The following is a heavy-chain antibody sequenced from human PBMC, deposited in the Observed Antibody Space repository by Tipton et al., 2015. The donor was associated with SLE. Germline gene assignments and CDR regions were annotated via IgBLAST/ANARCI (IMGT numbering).Heavy chain of an antibody. J-gene: IGHJ5*02. V-gene: IGHV4-38-2*02. CDR3: AREAKYSGSYYNWFDT. CDR2: MYHSGST. Sequence: TLSLTCAVSGYSIRSGYYWGWIRQPPGKGLEWIGSMYHSGSTYYNPSLKSRVTISVDTSKNQFSLRLSSVTAADTAVYYCAREAKYSGSYYNWFDTWGQGTLVTISP. CDR1: GYSIRSGYY. D-gene: IGHD1-26*01.